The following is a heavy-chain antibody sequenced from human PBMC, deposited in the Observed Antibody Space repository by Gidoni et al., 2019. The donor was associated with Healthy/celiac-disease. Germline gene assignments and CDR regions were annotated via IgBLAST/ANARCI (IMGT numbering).Heavy chain of an antibody. V-gene: IGHV2-5*02. CDR3: AHSYYLGAFDI. J-gene: IGHJ3*02. Sequence: QITLKESGPTLVKPTQTLTLTCTFSGFSLSTSGVGVGWIRKPPGKALEWLAIIYWDDDKRYSPSLKSRLTNNKDTSKKPGGLTKTNMDPVDTATYYCAHSYYLGAFDIWGQGTMVTVSS. D-gene: IGHD3-22*01. CDR2: IYWDDDK. CDR1: GFSLSTSGVG.